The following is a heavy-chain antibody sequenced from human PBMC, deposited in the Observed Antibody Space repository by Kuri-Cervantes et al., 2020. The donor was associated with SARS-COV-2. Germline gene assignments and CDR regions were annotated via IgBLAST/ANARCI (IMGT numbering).Heavy chain of an antibody. V-gene: IGHV3/OR16-9*01. CDR2: ISGNSGYT. D-gene: IGHD2-21*01. Sequence: GESLKISCAASGFTFSNHYTSWVRQAPGKGLEWVSYISGNSGYTNYADSVKGRFTISRDNSKNTLHLQIISLRTEDTGVFYCARARVGVFDFWGQGALVTVSS. J-gene: IGHJ4*02. CDR1: GFTFSNHY. CDR3: ARARVGVFDF.